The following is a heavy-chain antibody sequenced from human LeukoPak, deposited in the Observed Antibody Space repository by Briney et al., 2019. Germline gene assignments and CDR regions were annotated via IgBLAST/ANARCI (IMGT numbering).Heavy chain of an antibody. V-gene: IGHV3-30*18. CDR1: GFTFSSYG. CDR3: AKGGSGSYFNWFDP. Sequence: PGGSLRLSCAASGFTFSSYGMHWVRQAPGKGLEWVAVISYDGSNKYYADSVKGRFTISRDNSKNTLYLQMNSLRAEDTAVYYCAKGGSGSYFNWFDPWGQGTLVTLSS. D-gene: IGHD3-10*01. CDR2: ISYDGSNK. J-gene: IGHJ5*02.